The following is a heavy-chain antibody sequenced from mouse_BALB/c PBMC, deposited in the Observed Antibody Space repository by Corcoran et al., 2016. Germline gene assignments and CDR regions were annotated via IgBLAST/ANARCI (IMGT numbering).Heavy chain of an antibody. CDR3: ARYGDY. V-gene: IGHV1-26*01. Sequence: VQLQQSGPELVEPGASVKISCKTSGYSYTGYYMHWVEQSHVKSREWIGRINPYNGATSYNQNFKDKASLTVDKSSSTAYMELHSLASEDSAVYYCARYGDYWGQGTTLTVSS. J-gene: IGHJ2*01. CDR2: INPYNGAT. CDR1: GYSYTGYY. D-gene: IGHD1-1*02.